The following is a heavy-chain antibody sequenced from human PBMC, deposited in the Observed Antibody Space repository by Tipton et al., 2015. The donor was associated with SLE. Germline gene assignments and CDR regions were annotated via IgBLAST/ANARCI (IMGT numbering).Heavy chain of an antibody. J-gene: IGHJ4*02. Sequence: AVSGFTVSSNYMSWVRQAPGKGLEWVSVIYSGGSTYYADSVKGRFTISRDNSKNTLYLQMNSLRAEDTAVYYCARESGSAGYFDYWGQGTLVTVSS. CDR1: GFTVSSNY. D-gene: IGHD1-26*01. CDR3: ARESGSAGYFDY. CDR2: IYSGGST. V-gene: IGHV3-53*05.